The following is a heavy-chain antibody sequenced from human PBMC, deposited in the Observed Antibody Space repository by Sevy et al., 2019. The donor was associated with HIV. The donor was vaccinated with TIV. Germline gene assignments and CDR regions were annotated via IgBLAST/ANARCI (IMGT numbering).Heavy chain of an antibody. J-gene: IGHJ4*02. CDR1: GFTFDDYA. CDR2: ISWDGGST. D-gene: IGHD2-15*01. V-gene: IGHV3-43D*03. CDR3: AKVADCSGGSCSYYFDY. Sequence: GGSLRLSCAASGFTFDDYAMHWVRQAPGKGLEWVSLISWDGGSTYYADSVKGRFTISRDNSKNSLYLQMNSLRAEDTALYYCAKVADCSGGSCSYYFDYWGQGTLVTVSS.